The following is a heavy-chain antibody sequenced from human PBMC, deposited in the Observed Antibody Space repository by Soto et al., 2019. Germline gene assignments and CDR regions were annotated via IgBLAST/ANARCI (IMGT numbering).Heavy chain of an antibody. CDR2: IHYSGST. J-gene: IGHJ4*02. D-gene: IGHD6-13*01. CDR3: AAGEASSRNLAPFYLDF. Sequence: PSETLSLTCTVSGGSMRNYFWTWIRQPPGKGLEWIGYIHYSGSTSFFPSYNPSLRSRVTISEDTSKNQFSLKLLSVTTADTAVYFCAAGEASSRNLAPFYLDFRRQCTLVPVTS. V-gene: IGHV4-59*01. CDR1: GGSMRNYF.